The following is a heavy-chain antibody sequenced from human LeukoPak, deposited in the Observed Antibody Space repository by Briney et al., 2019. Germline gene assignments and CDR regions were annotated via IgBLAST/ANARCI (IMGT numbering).Heavy chain of an antibody. V-gene: IGHV3-30-3*01. CDR3: ARDLEGYCSGGSCYSRSFDY. D-gene: IGHD2-15*01. CDR1: GFTFSSYA. J-gene: IGHJ4*02. CDR2: ISYDGSNK. Sequence: GGSLRLSCAASGFTFSSYAMHWVRQAPGKGLEWVAVISYDGSNKYYADSVKGRFTISRDNSKNTLYLQMNSLRAEDTAVYYCARDLEGYCSGGSCYSRSFDYWGQGTLVTVSS.